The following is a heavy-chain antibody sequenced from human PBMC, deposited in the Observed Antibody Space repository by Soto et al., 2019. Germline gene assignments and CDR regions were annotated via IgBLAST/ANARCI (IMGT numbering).Heavy chain of an antibody. Sequence: QVQLVESGGGVVQPGRSLRLSCAASGFTFSTYAMHWVRQAPGKGLDWVAVISYDGSNKYYADSVKGRFTISRDNSKNTLHLQMNSLRAEDTTVYYCTRGGPYYYDSSDWGAFHFWGQGTMLTVSS. CDR1: GFTFSTYA. D-gene: IGHD3-22*01. J-gene: IGHJ3*01. CDR2: ISYDGSNK. V-gene: IGHV3-30-3*01. CDR3: TRGGPYYYDSSDWGAFHF.